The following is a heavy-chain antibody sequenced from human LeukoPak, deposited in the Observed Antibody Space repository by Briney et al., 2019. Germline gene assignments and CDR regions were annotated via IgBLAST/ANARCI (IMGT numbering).Heavy chain of an antibody. CDR2: IIPIFGTA. J-gene: IGHJ4*02. Sequence: SVKVSCMASGGTFSSYAISWVRQAPGQGLEWMGGIIPIFGTANYAQKFQGRVTITADKSTSTAYMELSSLRSEDTAVYYCASKYSDILTGYPYWGQGTLVTVSS. V-gene: IGHV1-69*06. D-gene: IGHD3-9*01. CDR1: GGTFSSYA. CDR3: ASKYSDILTGYPY.